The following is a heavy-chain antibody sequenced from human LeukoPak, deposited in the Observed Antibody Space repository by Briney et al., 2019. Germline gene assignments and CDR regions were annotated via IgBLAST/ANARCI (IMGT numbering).Heavy chain of an antibody. D-gene: IGHD4-17*01. CDR3: AKGGPLYGDYLNYYYGMEV. Sequence: ASVKVSCKASGYTFTSYDINWVRQATGQGLEWMGWMNPNSGNTGYAQKFQGRVTMTRNTSISTAYMELSSLRPEDTAVYYRAKGGPLYGDYLNYYYGMEVWGKGTTVTVSS. J-gene: IGHJ6*04. V-gene: IGHV1-8*01. CDR1: GYTFTSYD. CDR2: MNPNSGNT.